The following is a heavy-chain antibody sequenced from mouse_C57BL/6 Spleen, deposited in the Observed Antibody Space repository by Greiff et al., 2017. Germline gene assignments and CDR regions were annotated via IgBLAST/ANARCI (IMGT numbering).Heavy chain of an antibody. CDR1: GYSITSGYY. CDR2: ISYDGSN. Sequence: EVKLQESGPGLVKPSQSLSLTCSVTGYSITSGYYWNWIRQFPGNKLEWMGYISYDGSNNYNPSLKNRISITRDTSKNQFFLKLNSVTTEDTATYYCAREGPYAMDYWGQGTSVTVSS. CDR3: AREGPYAMDY. V-gene: IGHV3-6*01. J-gene: IGHJ4*01.